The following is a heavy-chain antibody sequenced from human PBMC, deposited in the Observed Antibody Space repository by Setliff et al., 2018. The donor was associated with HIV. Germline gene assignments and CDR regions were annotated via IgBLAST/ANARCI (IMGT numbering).Heavy chain of an antibody. D-gene: IGHD3-10*01. CDR1: GYTFISYA. J-gene: IGHJ4*02. Sequence: ASVKVSCKASGYTFISYAIHWVRQAPGQSLEWMGWITGGSGNTKYSEKFQGRVTLTRDTSASTAYMELRSLRSEDTAVYYCARKGSGSSFDFEYWGQGTLVTVPQ. CDR2: ITGGSGNT. CDR3: ARKGSGSSFDFEY. V-gene: IGHV1-3*01.